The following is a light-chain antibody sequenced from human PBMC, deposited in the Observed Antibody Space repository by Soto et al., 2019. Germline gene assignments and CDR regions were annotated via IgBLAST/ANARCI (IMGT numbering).Light chain of an antibody. CDR2: GAS. CDR3: QQYNNWPPYT. J-gene: IGKJ2*01. CDR1: QSVGSD. Sequence: EIVMTQSPATLSVSPDERATLSCRASQSVGSDLAWYQQRPGQAPRLVIFGASTRAAGIPARFSGSGSGTEFTLTISSLQSEDLAVYYCQQYNNWPPYTFGQGTKLEIK. V-gene: IGKV3-15*01.